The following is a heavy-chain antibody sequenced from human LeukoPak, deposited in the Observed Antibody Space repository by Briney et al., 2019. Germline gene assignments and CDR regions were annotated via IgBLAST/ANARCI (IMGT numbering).Heavy chain of an antibody. CDR3: ARDPGYVIYYFDY. D-gene: IGHD5-12*01. J-gene: IGHJ4*02. CDR2: ISGNGRST. CDR1: GFTFSSYS. V-gene: IGHV3-23*01. Sequence: GGSLRLSCAASGFTFSSYSMNWVRQAPGKGLEWVSTISGNGRSTYYADSVRGRFTVSRDNSKNTLYLQMNSLRAEDTAIYYCARDPGYVIYYFDYWGQGALVTVSS.